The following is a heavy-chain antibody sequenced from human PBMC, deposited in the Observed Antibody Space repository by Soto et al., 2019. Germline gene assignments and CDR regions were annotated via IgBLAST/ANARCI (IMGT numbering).Heavy chain of an antibody. CDR1: GFTFSNYD. J-gene: IGHJ3*02. CDR2: IGTGDDT. V-gene: IGHV3-13*01. CDR3: TREQQMGGYDALDI. D-gene: IGHD6-13*01. Sequence: GGSLRLSCAASGFTFSNYDFHWVRQATGKGLEWVSAIGTGDDTYYAGSVKGRFTISRENGENSVYLQMNSLRAEDTAVYYCTREQQMGGYDALDIWGQGTMVTVSS.